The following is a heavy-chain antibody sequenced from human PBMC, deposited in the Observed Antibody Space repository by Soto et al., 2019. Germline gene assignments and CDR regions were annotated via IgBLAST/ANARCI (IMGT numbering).Heavy chain of an antibody. CDR1: GGSISSGGYY. V-gene: IGHV4-31*03. CDR3: ARDHRGVRVDWFDP. J-gene: IGHJ5*02. D-gene: IGHD2-8*02. CDR2: IYYSGST. Sequence: SETLSLTCTVSGGSISSGGYYWSWIRQHPGKGLEWIGYIYYSGSTYYNPSLKSRVTISVDTSKNQFSLKLSSVTAADTAVYYCARDHRGVRVDWFDPWGQGTLVTVSS.